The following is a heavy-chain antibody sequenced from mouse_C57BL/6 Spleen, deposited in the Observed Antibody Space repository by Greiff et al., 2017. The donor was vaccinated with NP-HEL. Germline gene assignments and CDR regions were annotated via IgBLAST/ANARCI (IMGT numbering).Heavy chain of an antibody. J-gene: IGHJ4*01. CDR3: ARSITTVVATDAMDY. D-gene: IGHD1-1*01. Sequence: VQLQQPGAELVKPGASVTLSCKASGYTFTSYWMHWVKQRPGQGLEWIGMIHPNSGSTNYNEKFKSKATLTVDKSSSTAYMQLSSLTSEDSAVYYCARSITTVVATDAMDYWGQGTSVTVSS. CDR2: IHPNSGST. V-gene: IGHV1-64*01. CDR1: GYTFTSYW.